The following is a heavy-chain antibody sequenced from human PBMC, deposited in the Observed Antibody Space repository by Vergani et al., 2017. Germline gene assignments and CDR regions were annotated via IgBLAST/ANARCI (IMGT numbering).Heavy chain of an antibody. D-gene: IGHD3-10*01. J-gene: IGHJ6*02. CDR2: IYYSGST. CDR1: GGSISSSSYY. Sequence: QVQLQESGPGLVKPSETLSLTCIVSGGSISSSSYYWGWIRQPPGKGLEWIGYIYYSGSTYYNPSLKSRVTISVDTSKNQFSLKLSSVTAADTAVYYCARVEYGSGSYSYYYYGMDVWGQGTTVTVSS. CDR3: ARVEYGSGSYSYYYYGMDV. V-gene: IGHV4-30-4*08.